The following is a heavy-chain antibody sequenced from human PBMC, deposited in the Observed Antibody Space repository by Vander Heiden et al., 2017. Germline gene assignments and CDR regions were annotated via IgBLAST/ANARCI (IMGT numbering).Heavy chain of an antibody. V-gene: IGHV3-30*01. CDR3: ARGVIGDFWSFFPFYGMDV. D-gene: IGHD3-3*01. CDR1: GFTFSSYA. Sequence: QVQLVESGGGVVQPGRSLRLSCAASGFTFSSYAIHWVRQAPGKGLEWVAVISYDGSNKYYADSVKGRFTISRDNSKNTLYLQMNSLRAEDTAVYYCARGVIGDFWSFFPFYGMDVWGQGTTVTVSS. J-gene: IGHJ6*02. CDR2: ISYDGSNK.